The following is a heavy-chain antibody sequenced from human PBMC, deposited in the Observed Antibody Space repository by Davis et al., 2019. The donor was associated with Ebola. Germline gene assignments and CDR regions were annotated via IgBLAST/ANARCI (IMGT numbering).Heavy chain of an antibody. V-gene: IGHV3-21*01. Sequence: GESLKISCAASGFTFSSYSMNWVRQAPGKGLEWVSSISSSSSYIYYADSVKGRFTISRDNAKNSLYLQMNSLRAEDTAVYCCASSNIAARPGYYYGMDVWGQGTTVTVSS. CDR3: ASSNIAARPGYYYGMDV. J-gene: IGHJ6*02. CDR1: GFTFSSYS. D-gene: IGHD6-6*01. CDR2: ISSSSSYI.